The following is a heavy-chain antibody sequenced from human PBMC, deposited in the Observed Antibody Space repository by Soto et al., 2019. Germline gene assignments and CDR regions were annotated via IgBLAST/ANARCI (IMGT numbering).Heavy chain of an antibody. CDR2: IKSKTDGGTT. CDR1: GFTFSNAW. J-gene: IGHJ5*02. Sequence: LRLSCAGSGFTFSNAWMSCVRQAPGKGLEWVGRIKSKTDGGTTDYAAPVKGRFTISRDDSKNTLYLQMNSLKTEDTAVYYCTTGPEAGPDRAPFDPWGQGTLVTVSS. CDR3: TTGPEAGPDRAPFDP. D-gene: IGHD5-18*01. V-gene: IGHV3-15*01.